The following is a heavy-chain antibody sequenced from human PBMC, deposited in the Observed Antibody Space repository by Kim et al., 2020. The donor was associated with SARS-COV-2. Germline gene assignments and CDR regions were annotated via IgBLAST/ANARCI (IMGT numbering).Heavy chain of an antibody. V-gene: IGHV3-21*01. Sequence: GGSLRLSCAASGFTFSSYSMNWVRQAPGKGLEWVSSISSSSSYIYYADSVKGQFTISRDNAKNSLYLQMNSLRAEDTAVYYCASVAAAGPTVYYYYGMDVWGQGTTVTVSS. CDR1: GFTFSSYS. J-gene: IGHJ6*02. D-gene: IGHD6-13*01. CDR2: ISSSSSYI. CDR3: ASVAAAGPTVYYYYGMDV.